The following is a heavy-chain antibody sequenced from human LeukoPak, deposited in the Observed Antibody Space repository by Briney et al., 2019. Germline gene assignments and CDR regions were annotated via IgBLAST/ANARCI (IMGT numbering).Heavy chain of an antibody. CDR1: GYTFTDYY. CDR2: INPNSDGT. V-gene: IGHV1-2*02. J-gene: IGHJ5*02. CDR3: ARSSPIVVVPAAGNWFDP. D-gene: IGHD2-2*01. Sequence: ASVKVFCKASGYTFTDYYIHWVRQTPGQGLEWMGWINPNSDGTNYAQKFQGRVTMTRDTSISTAYMELSRLRSGDTAVYYCARSSPIVVVPAAGNWFDPWGQGTLVTVSS.